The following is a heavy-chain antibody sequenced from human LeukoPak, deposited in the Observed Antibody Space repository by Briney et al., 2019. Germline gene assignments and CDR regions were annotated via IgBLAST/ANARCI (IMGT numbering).Heavy chain of an antibody. V-gene: IGHV4-39*07. J-gene: IGHJ3*02. CDR3: ARDPYYYDSSGYYPGAFDI. D-gene: IGHD3-22*01. CDR1: GGSISSSSYY. Sequence: PSETLSLTCTVSGGSISSSSYYWGWIRQPPGKGLEWIGSTHYSGNTYYNPSPKSRVTISVDTSKNQFSLKLSSVTAADTAVYYCARDPYYYDSSGYYPGAFDIWGQGTMVTVSS. CDR2: THYSGNT.